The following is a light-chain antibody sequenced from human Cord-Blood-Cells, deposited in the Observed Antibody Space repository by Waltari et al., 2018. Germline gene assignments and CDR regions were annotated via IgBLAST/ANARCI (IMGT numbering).Light chain of an antibody. V-gene: IGLV3-21*04. CDR1: NIGSKS. CDR2: YYS. Sequence: SYVLTQPPSVSVAPGKTARITCGGNNIGSKSVHWYQQKPGQAPVLVIYYYSDRPSGIPERFSGSNSGNTATLTISRVEAGDEADYYCQVWDSSSDHRVFGGGTKLTVL. J-gene: IGLJ3*02. CDR3: QVWDSSSDHRV.